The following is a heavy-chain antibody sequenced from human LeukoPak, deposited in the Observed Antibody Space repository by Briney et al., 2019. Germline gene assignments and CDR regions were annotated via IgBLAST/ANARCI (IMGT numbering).Heavy chain of an antibody. Sequence: SETLSLTCTVSGGSISSYYWSWIRQPAGKGLEWIGRIYTSGSTNYNPSLKSRVTMSVDTSKNQFSLKLSSVTAADTAVYYCARLRRRTYYYGSGSYYTAYYFDYWGQGTLVTVSS. CDR1: GGSISSYY. CDR3: ARLRRRTYYYGSGSYYTAYYFDY. J-gene: IGHJ4*02. CDR2: IYTSGST. V-gene: IGHV4-4*07. D-gene: IGHD3-10*01.